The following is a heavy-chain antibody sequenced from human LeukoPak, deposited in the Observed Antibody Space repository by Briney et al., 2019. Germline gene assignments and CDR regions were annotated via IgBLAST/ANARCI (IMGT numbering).Heavy chain of an antibody. CDR1: GFTFSTYN. Sequence: GGSLRLSCAASGFTFSTYNMNWVRQAPRKGLEWVSSISSSSSYIYYADSVKGRFTISRDNAKNSLYLQLNSLRAEDTAVYYCARDRLFDPWGQGTLVTVSS. J-gene: IGHJ5*02. CDR3: ARDRLFDP. CDR2: ISSSSSYI. V-gene: IGHV3-21*01.